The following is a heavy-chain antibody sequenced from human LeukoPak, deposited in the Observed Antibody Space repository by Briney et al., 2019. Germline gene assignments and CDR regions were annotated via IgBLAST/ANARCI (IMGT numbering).Heavy chain of an antibody. V-gene: IGHV1-18*01. CDR1: GYTFTSYG. CDR2: TSAYNGNT. CDR3: ARDGYSGLIYFDE. Sequence: ASVKVSCKASGYTFTSYGISWVRQAPGQGLEWMGWTSAYNGNTNYAQKLQGRVTMTTDTSTSTAYMELRSLRSEDTAVYYHARDGYSGLIYFDEWGQGTLVTLSS. D-gene: IGHD5-18*01. J-gene: IGHJ4*02.